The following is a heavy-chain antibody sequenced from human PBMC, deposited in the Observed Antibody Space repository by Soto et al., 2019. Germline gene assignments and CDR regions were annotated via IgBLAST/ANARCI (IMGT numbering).Heavy chain of an antibody. V-gene: IGHV1-2*04. CDR2: INPNSGGT. D-gene: IGHD5-18*01. CDR3: ARDFRYSYGYCAIGY. J-gene: IGHJ4*02. CDR1: GYSFTGYY. Sequence: QVQLVQSGAEVKKPGASVKVSCKASGYSFTGYYMHWVRQAPGQGLEWMGWINPNSGGTNYAQKFQGSVTMTRDTSISTAYMELSRLRSDDTAVYYCARDFRYSYGYCAIGYWGQGTLVTVSS.